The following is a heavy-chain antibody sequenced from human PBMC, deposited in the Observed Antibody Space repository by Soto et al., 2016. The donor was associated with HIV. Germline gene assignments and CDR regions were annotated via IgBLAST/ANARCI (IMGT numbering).Heavy chain of an antibody. Sequence: QVQLVQSGAEVKRPGASVKVSCKASGYTFTGYYMHWVRQAPGQGLEWMGWINPSSGGTNYAQKFQGRVTMTRDTSISTAYMELSRLRSDDTAVYYCARAGGLVPVGYWGQGTLVTVSS. CDR3: ARAGGLVPVGY. CDR1: GYTFTGYY. J-gene: IGHJ4*02. D-gene: IGHD6-19*01. V-gene: IGHV1-2*02. CDR2: INPSSGGT.